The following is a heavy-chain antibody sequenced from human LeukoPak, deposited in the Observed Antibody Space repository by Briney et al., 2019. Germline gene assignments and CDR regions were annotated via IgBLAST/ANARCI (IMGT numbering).Heavy chain of an antibody. CDR2: ISYDGSSK. CDR1: GFYA. Sequence: GRSLRLSCAASGFYAMHWVRQAPGKGLEWVALISYDGSSKYYADSVKGRFTISRDNSKNTLYLQMNNLRAEDTAVYYCARDPNSRRWFDYWGQGTLVTVSS. D-gene: IGHD6-13*01. V-gene: IGHV3-30-3*01. J-gene: IGHJ4*02. CDR3: ARDPNSRRWFDY.